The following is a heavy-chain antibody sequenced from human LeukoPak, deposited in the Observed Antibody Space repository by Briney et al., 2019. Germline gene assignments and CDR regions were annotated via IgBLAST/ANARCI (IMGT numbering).Heavy chain of an antibody. D-gene: IGHD3-22*01. CDR3: ARHLSAPDYYDSSGYPPGGYYFDY. CDR1: GFTLSSYG. Sequence: GSLRLSCAASGFTLSSYGMSWIRQPPGKGLEWIGEINHSGSTNYNPSLKSRVTISVDTSKNQFSLKLSSVTAADTAVYYCARHLSAPDYYDSSGYPPGGYYFDYWGQGTLVTVSS. J-gene: IGHJ4*02. CDR2: INHSGST. V-gene: IGHV4-34*01.